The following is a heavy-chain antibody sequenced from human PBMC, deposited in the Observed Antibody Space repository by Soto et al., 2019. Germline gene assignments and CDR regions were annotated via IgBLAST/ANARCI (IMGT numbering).Heavy chain of an antibody. CDR3: ARDAGYCSSTSCYTEYFDY. CDR1: GYTFTSYY. V-gene: IGHV1-46*01. D-gene: IGHD2-2*02. CDR2: INPSGGST. Sequence: GGSVKVSCKASGYTFTSYYMHWVRQAPGQGLEWMGIINPSGGSTSYAQKFQGRVTMTRDTSTSTVYMELSSLRSEDTAVYYCARDAGYCSSTSCYTEYFDYWGQGTLVTVSS. J-gene: IGHJ4*02.